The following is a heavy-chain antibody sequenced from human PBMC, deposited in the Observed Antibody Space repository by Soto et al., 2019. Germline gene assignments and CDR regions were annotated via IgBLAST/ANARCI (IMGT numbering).Heavy chain of an antibody. CDR2: ISYDGSNK. J-gene: IGHJ4*02. CDR1: GFTFSSYG. D-gene: IGHD3-9*01. V-gene: IGHV3-30*18. Sequence: QVQLVESGGGVVQPGRSLRLSCAASGFTFSSYGMHWVRQAPGKGLEWVAVISYDGSNKYYADSVKGRFTISRDNSKNTLYLQMNSLRAEDTAVSYCAKEEKPNYDILTGYYPFDYWGQGTLVTVSS. CDR3: AKEEKPNYDILTGYYPFDY.